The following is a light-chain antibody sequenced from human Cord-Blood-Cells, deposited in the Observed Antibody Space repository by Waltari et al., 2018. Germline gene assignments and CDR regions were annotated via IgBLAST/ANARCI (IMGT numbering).Light chain of an antibody. CDR2: EGS. V-gene: IGLV2-23*01. J-gene: IGLJ3*02. CDR3: CSYAGSSTLV. CDR1: SSDVGSYNL. Sequence: QSALTQPASVSGSPGQSITISCTGTSSDVGSYNLVSWYQQHPGKAPKLMIYEGSKRPSGVSNRLACSKSGNTASLTISGLQAEDEADYYCCSYAGSSTLVFGGGTKLTVL.